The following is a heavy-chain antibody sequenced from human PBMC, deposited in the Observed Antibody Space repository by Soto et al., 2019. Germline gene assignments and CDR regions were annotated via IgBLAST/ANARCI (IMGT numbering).Heavy chain of an antibody. V-gene: IGHV3-23*01. D-gene: IGHD3-9*01. J-gene: IGHJ4*02. CDR3: AKDSIVMAYLTGYHPFDY. CDR1: GFTFSSYA. Sequence: GGSLRLSCAASGFTFSSYAMSWVRQAPGKGLEWVSAISGSGGSTYYADSVKGRFTISRDNSKNTLYLQMNSLRAEDTAVYYCAKDSIVMAYLTGYHPFDYWGQGTLVTVSS. CDR2: ISGSGGST.